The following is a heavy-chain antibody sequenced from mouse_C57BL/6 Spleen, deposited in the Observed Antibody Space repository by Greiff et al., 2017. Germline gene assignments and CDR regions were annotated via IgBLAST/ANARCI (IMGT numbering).Heavy chain of an antibody. CDR1: GFTFSSYA. D-gene: IGHD2-3*01. V-gene: IGHV5-4*03. J-gene: IGHJ2*01. CDR2: ISDGGSYT. Sequence: EVNLVESGGGLVKPGGSLKLSCAASGFTFSSYAMSWVRQTPEKRLEWVATISDGGSYTYYPDNVKGRFTISRDNAKNNLYLQMSHLKSEDTAMYYCARAYDGYSFFDYWGQGTTLTVSS. CDR3: ARAYDGYSFFDY.